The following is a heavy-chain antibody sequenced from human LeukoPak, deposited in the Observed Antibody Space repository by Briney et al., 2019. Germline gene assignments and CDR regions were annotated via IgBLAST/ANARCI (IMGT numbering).Heavy chain of an antibody. CDR3: AREGPYSDSSRSRFDY. CDR1: GYTFTGYY. CDR2: INPNSGGT. D-gene: IGHD6-6*01. Sequence: ASVKVSCKASGYTFTGYYMHWVRQAPGQGLEWMGWINPNSGGTNYAQKFQGRVTMTRDTSTSTVYMELSSLRSEDTAVYYCAREGPYSDSSRSRFDYWGQGTTVTVSS. V-gene: IGHV1-2*02. J-gene: IGHJ4*03.